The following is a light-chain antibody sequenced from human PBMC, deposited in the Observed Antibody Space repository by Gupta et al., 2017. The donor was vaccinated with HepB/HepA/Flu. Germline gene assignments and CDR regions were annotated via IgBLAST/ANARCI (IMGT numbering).Light chain of an antibody. V-gene: IGKV1-39*01. CDR2: AAS. CDR3: QQSYSTPRT. Sequence: DIQMTQSPYSLSASVGDRVTITCRASQSISSYFNWYQQKPGKAPKLLMYAASSLQSGVPSRFSGSGSGTDFTLTISSLQPEDFATYYCQQSYSTPRTFGQGTKVEIK. CDR1: QSISSY. J-gene: IGKJ1*01.